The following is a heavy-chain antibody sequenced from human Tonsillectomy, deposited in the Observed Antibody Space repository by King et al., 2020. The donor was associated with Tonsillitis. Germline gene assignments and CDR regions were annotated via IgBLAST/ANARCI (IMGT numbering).Heavy chain of an antibody. CDR1: GFTFSSYG. V-gene: IGHV3-30*02. CDR2: IRYDGSKQ. CDR3: AKDPTGGWFGEELIFFDW. J-gene: IGHJ4*02. Sequence: VQLVESGGGVVQPGGSLRLSCAASGFTFSSYGMHWVRQAPGKGLEWVAFIRYDGSKQYYADSVKGRFTISRDNSKNTLYLHMNSLRTDDTAVYYCAKDPTGGWFGEELIFFDWGGQGTLVTVSS. D-gene: IGHD3-10*01.